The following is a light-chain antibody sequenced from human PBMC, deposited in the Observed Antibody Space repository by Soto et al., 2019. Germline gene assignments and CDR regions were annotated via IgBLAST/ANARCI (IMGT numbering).Light chain of an antibody. CDR1: QTISTY. CDR3: QQTYSSPGT. CDR2: AAS. Sequence: DIQMTQSPSSLSASIGDRVTITCRASQTISTYLNWYQQQPGKAPKLLIYAASTLQSGVPSRFSGSGSGTDFTLTISSLQPEDFAIYCCQQTYSSPGTFGQGTTVEIK. V-gene: IGKV1-39*01. J-gene: IGKJ1*01.